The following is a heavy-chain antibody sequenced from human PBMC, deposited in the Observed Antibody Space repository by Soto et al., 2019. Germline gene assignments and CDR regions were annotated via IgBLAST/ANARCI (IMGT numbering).Heavy chain of an antibody. D-gene: IGHD5-12*01. Sequence: SVKVSCKASGGTFSSYAISWVRQAPGQGLEWMGGIIPIFGTANYAQKFQGRVTITADESTSTAYMELSSLRSEDTAVYYCAREKGIVATDKDYYYGMDVWGQGTTVTVSS. CDR1: GGTFSSYA. J-gene: IGHJ6*02. CDR2: IIPIFGTA. V-gene: IGHV1-69*13. CDR3: AREKGIVATDKDYYYGMDV.